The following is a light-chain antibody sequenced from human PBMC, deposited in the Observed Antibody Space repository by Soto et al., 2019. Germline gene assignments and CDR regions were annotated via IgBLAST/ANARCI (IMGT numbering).Light chain of an antibody. V-gene: IGLV2-8*01. Sequence: QSALTQPPSASGSPGQSVAISCTGTSSDVGGYNYVSWYQQHPGKAPKLMIYEVSKRPSGVPNRFSGPKSGNTASLTVSGLQTEDEAVYYSYSYAGSNNWGVFGGGTKLTVL. J-gene: IGLJ2*01. CDR3: YSYAGSNNWGV. CDR2: EVS. CDR1: SSDVGGYNY.